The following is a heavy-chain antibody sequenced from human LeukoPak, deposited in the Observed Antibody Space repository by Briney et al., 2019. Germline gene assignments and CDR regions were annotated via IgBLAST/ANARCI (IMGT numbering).Heavy chain of an antibody. CDR2: IKEDGTET. Sequence: AGGSLRLSCAASGFMFSSNWMSWVRLAPGKGLEWVANIKEDGTETYYVDSVKGRFTISRDNAKNSLYLQMYSLRVEDTAVYYCAKEGRSLQTYWGQGTLVTVSS. CDR3: AKEGRSLQTY. CDR1: GFMFSSNW. D-gene: IGHD5-24*01. J-gene: IGHJ4*02. V-gene: IGHV3-7*03.